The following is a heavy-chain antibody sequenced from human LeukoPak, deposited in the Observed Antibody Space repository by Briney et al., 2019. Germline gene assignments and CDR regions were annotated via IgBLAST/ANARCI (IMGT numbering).Heavy chain of an antibody. CDR2: INPNSGGT. J-gene: IGHJ5*02. CDR3: ARGKRIAGGSYENWFDP. Sequence: ASVKVSCKASGYTFTGYYMHWVRQAPGQGLEWMGWINPNSGGTNYAQKFQGRVTMTRDTSISTAYMELSRLRSDDTAVYYCARGKRIAGGSYENWFDPWGQGTLVAVSS. D-gene: IGHD1-26*01. CDR1: GYTFTGYY. V-gene: IGHV1-2*02.